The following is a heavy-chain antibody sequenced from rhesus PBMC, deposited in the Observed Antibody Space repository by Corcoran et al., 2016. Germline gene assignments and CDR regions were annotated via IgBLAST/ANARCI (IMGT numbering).Heavy chain of an antibody. Sequence: QLQLQESGPGLVKPSETLSLTCAVSGYSISSGYGWSWIRQPPGKGLEWIGYISYSGRTSYNPSLKSRVTISRDTSKNQFSLKLSSVTAADTAVYYCASRYYYSGSHDYWGQGVLVTVSS. CDR1: GYSISSGYG. CDR2: ISYSGRT. CDR3: ASRYYYSGSHDY. V-gene: IGHV4-122*02. J-gene: IGHJ4*01. D-gene: IGHD3-16*01.